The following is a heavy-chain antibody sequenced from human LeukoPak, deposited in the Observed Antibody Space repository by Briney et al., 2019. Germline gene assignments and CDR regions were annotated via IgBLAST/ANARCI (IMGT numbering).Heavy chain of an antibody. CDR2: IYHSGST. CDR3: AGSNVDTAMVFDY. Sequence: SQTLSLTCAVSGGSISSGGYSWGWIRQPPGKGLEWIGYIYHSGSTYYNPSLKSRVTISVDRSKNQFSLKLSSVTAADTAVYYCAGSNVDTAMVFDYWGQGTLVTVSS. CDR1: GGSISSGGYS. J-gene: IGHJ4*02. V-gene: IGHV4-30-2*01. D-gene: IGHD5-18*01.